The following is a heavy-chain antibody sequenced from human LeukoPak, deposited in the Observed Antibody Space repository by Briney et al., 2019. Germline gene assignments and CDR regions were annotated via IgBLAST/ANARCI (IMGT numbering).Heavy chain of an antibody. J-gene: IGHJ4*02. D-gene: IGHD1-26*01. Sequence: PGGSLRLSCADSGFTFSGHWMHWVRQAPGKGLVWVSRTKYDASSTSYADSVKGRFTISRDNAKNTLYLQMNSLRAEDTAVYYCARGATYAYYQDYWGQGTLVTASS. V-gene: IGHV3-74*01. CDR1: GFTFSGHW. CDR2: TKYDASST. CDR3: ARGATYAYYQDY.